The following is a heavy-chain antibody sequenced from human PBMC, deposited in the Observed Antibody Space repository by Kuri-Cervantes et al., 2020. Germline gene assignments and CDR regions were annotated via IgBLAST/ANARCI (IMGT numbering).Heavy chain of an antibody. Sequence: ASVKVSCKASGYTFTSYGISWVRQAPGQGLEWMGWVSAYNGNTNYAQKLQGRVTMTTDTSTSTAYMELRSLRSDDTAVYYCARGEELVPDQGARALTDYYMDVWGKGTTVTVSS. D-gene: IGHD6-6*01. CDR2: VSAYNGNT. V-gene: IGHV1-18*01. J-gene: IGHJ6*03. CDR3: ARGEELVPDQGARALTDYYMDV. CDR1: GYTFTSYG.